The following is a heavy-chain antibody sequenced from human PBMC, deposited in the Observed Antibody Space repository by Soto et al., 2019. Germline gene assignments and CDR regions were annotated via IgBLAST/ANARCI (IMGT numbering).Heavy chain of an antibody. V-gene: IGHV1-69*01. CDR3: ASRPVMEVAQYGNWFDP. D-gene: IGHD2-15*01. CDR1: GGTFSSYP. J-gene: IGHJ5*02. Sequence: QVHLVQSGAEMKKPGSSVKVSCKASGGTFSSYPINWVRQAPGQGLEWMGGIIPFFGTTHSAQKFKGRLTITAGESTRTTYTELSSLTSEDTVVYYCASRPVMEVAQYGNWFDPWGQGTLVTVSS. CDR2: IIPFFGTT.